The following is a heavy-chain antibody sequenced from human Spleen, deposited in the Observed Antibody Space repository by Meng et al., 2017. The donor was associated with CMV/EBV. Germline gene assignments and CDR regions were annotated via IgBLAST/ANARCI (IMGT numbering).Heavy chain of an antibody. D-gene: IGHD5-12*01. CDR1: DGFATIDDYY. Sequence: HLQQPGRGLLKPSHPLSLPSIVSDGFATIDDYYWSGIRQPPGKGLECIGYIHYSGTTYYNPSLKSRIAISLDTSKNQFSLNLNSVTAADAAVYYCARDSPGGYGYFDSWGQGTLVTVSS. CDR3: ARDSPGGYGYFDS. V-gene: IGHV4-30-4*01. CDR2: IHYSGTT. J-gene: IGHJ4*02.